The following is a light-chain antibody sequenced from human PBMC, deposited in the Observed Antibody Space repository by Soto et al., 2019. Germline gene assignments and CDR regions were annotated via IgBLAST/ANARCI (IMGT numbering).Light chain of an antibody. CDR3: QSYDSSLSALYV. CDR1: SSKIGAGYD. J-gene: IGLJ1*01. CDR2: GNS. Sequence: QSVLTQPPSVSGAPGQRVTISCPGRSSKIGAGYDVHWYQQLPGTAPKLLIYGNSNRPSGVPDRFSGSKSGTSASLAITGLQAEDEADYYCQSYDSSLSALYVFGTGTKVTVL. V-gene: IGLV1-40*01.